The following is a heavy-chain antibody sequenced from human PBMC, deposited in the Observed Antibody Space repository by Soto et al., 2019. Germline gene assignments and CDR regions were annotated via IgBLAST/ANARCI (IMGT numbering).Heavy chain of an antibody. CDR2: ISGSGDST. CDR1: GFTFSSYA. CDR3: ASLLTGTTQQDYYYYGMDV. Sequence: PGGSLRLSCAASGFTFSSYAMSWVRQAPGKGLEWVSAISGSGDSTHYADSVKGRFTISRDNAKNSLYLQMNSLRAEDTAVYYCASLLTGTTQQDYYYYGMDVWGQGTTVTVSS. D-gene: IGHD1-7*01. V-gene: IGHV3-23*01. J-gene: IGHJ6*02.